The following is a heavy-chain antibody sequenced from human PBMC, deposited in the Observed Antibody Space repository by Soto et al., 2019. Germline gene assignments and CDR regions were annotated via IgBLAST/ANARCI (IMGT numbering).Heavy chain of an antibody. J-gene: IGHJ4*02. D-gene: IGHD3-22*01. V-gene: IGHV3-11*06. CDR3: ARTLYYYDSSGYYPPGAYVDY. CDR1: GFTFSDYY. CDR2: ISSSSSYT. Sequence: GSLRLSCAASGFTFSDYYMSWIRQAPGKGLEWVSYISSSSSYTNYADSVKGRFTISRDNAKNSLYLQMNSLRAEDTAVYYCARTLYYYDSSGYYPPGAYVDYWGQGTLVTV.